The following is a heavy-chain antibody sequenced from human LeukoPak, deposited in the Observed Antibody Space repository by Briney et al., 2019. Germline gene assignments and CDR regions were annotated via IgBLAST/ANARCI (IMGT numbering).Heavy chain of an antibody. CDR1: GYTLTELS. V-gene: IGHV1-24*01. D-gene: IGHD3-9*01. J-gene: IGHJ4*02. CDR2: FDPEDGET. Sequence: ASVKVSCKVSGYTLTELSMHWVRQAPGKGLEWMGGFDPEDGETIYAQKFQGRVTMTEDTSTDTAYMELSSLRSEDTAVYYCYVLRYFDWLPNPGYWGQGTLVTVSS. CDR3: YVLRYFDWLPNPGY.